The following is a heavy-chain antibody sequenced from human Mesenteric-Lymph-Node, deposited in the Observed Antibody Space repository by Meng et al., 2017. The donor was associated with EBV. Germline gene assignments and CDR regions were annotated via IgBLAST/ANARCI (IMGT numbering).Heavy chain of an antibody. Sequence: QVLVQQWGCVRFRPSGTLALTCAVYGGAFGGYFWNWIRQPPGKGLEWIGEINHSGSTNYNPSLKSRVTISVDTSRNQFSLKLPSVTAADTAVYYCARAGSSGWSDLDYWGQGTLVTVSS. CDR2: INHSGST. D-gene: IGHD6-19*01. J-gene: IGHJ4*02. V-gene: IGHV4-34*01. CDR3: ARAGSSGWSDLDY. CDR1: GGAFGGYF.